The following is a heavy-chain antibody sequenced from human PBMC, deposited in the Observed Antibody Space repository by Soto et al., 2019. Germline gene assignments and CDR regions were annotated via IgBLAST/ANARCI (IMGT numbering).Heavy chain of an antibody. J-gene: IGHJ5*02. D-gene: IGHD2-2*01. V-gene: IGHV3-21*01. CDR1: GFTSSTYN. Sequence: GGSLRLSCAASGFTSSTYNMNWVRQAPGKGLEWVSSISSSSSSIYYADSVKGRFTISRDNAKNSLYLQMNSLRAEDTAVYYCAGAPRPYCSSTTCPAWFDPWGQGTLVTVSS. CDR2: ISSSSSSI. CDR3: AGAPRPYCSSTTCPAWFDP.